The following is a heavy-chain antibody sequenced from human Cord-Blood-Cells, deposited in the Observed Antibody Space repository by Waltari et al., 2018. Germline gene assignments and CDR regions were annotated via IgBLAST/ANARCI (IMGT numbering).Heavy chain of an antibody. Sequence: QLQLQESGPGLVKPSETLSLTCTVSGGSISSSSYYWGWFRQPPGKGLEWLGSIYYSGSTYYNPSLKSRVTISVDTSKNQFSLKLSSVTAADTAVYYCASGVSPGGVVIHWYFDLWGRGTLVTVSS. CDR3: ASGVSPGGVVIHWYFDL. J-gene: IGHJ2*01. D-gene: IGHD3-3*01. CDR1: GGSISSSSYY. V-gene: IGHV4-39*01. CDR2: IYYSGST.